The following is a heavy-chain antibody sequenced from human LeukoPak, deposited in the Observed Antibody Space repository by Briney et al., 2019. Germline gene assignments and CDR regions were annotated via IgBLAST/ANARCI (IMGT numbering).Heavy chain of an antibody. CDR3: ATSYSSSWFFFDY. Sequence: PSQTLSLTCAVSGGSISSGGYSWSWIRQPPGKGLEWIGYIYHSGSTYYNPSLKSRVTISVDRSKNQFSLKLSSVTAADTAVYYCATSYSSSWFFFDYWGQGTLVTVS. CDR1: GGSISSGGYS. V-gene: IGHV4-30-2*01. CDR2: IYHSGST. D-gene: IGHD6-13*01. J-gene: IGHJ4*02.